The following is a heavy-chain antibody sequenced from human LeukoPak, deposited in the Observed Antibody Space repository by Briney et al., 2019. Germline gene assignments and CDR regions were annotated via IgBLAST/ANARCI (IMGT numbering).Heavy chain of an antibody. J-gene: IGHJ4*02. V-gene: IGHV3-11*01. CDR1: GFTFSDYY. CDR3: AKDEEPGATLTDFDY. CDR2: ISSSGSTI. D-gene: IGHD1-26*01. Sequence: PGGSLRLSCAASGFTFSDYYMSWIRQAPGKGLEWVSYISSSGSTIYYADSVKGRFTISRDNSKNTLYLQMNSLRAEDTAVYYCAKDEEPGATLTDFDYWGQGTLVTVSS.